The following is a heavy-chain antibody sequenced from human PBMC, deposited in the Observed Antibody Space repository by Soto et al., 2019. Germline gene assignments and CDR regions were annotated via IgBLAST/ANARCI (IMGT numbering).Heavy chain of an antibody. D-gene: IGHD3-9*01. CDR1: GGSISSSNL. J-gene: IGHJ6*02. CDR2: IYHSGST. Sequence: SETLPLTCAVSGGSISSSNLWSWVRQPPGKGLEWIGEIYHSGSTNYNPSLKSRVTISVDKSKNQFSLKLSSVTAAETAVYYCARGPRYFGYYYGMDVWGQGTTVTVYS. V-gene: IGHV4-4*02. CDR3: ARGPRYFGYYYGMDV.